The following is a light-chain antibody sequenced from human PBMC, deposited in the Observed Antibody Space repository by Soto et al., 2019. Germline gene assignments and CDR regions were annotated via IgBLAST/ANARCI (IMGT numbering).Light chain of an antibody. CDR1: SSNIGSNT. CDR2: SNS. J-gene: IGLJ2*01. V-gene: IGLV1-44*01. Sequence: QSVLTQPPSASGTPGQRVTISCSGSSSNIGSNTVNWCQQLPGTAPKLLIYSNSQRPSGVPDRFSGSKSGTSASLTVSGLQAEDEADYYCSSYAGSNNLVFGGGTKVTVL. CDR3: SSYAGSNNLV.